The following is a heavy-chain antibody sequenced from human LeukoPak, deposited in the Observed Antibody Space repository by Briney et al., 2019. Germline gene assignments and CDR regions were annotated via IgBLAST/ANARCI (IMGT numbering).Heavy chain of an antibody. CDR1: GGSISSYY. CDR2: IYYSGST. CDR3: ARGGSYYYDSSGFPADY. J-gene: IGHJ4*02. Sequence: PSETLSLTCTVSGGSISSYYWSWIRQPPGKGLEWIGYIYYSGSTSYNPSLKSRVTISLDTSKNQFSLKLSSVTAADTAVYYCARGGSYYYDSSGFPADYWGQGTLVTVSS. V-gene: IGHV4-59*01. D-gene: IGHD3-22*01.